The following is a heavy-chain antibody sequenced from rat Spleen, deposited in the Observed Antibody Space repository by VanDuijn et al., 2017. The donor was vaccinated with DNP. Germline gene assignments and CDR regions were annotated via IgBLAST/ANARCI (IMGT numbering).Heavy chain of an antibody. CDR3: ARRQWGGHFDY. CDR2: ILSDGSST. J-gene: IGHJ2*01. CDR1: GFTFSDYN. Sequence: EVQLVESGGGLVQPGRSLKLSCAASGFTFSDYNMAWVRQAPKKGLEWVATILSDGSSTYYRDSVKGRFTISRDIAKSTLYLQMDSLRSEDTATYYCARRQWGGHFDYWGQGVMVTVSS. D-gene: IGHD1-1*01. V-gene: IGHV5-7*01.